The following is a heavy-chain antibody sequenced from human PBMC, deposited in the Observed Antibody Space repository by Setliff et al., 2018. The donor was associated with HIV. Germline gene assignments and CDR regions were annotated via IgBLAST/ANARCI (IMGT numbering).Heavy chain of an antibody. Sequence: PGGSLRLSCAASGVTVSDVWMSWVRQAPGKGLAWVGRISRNFDGGATDYAAPVKGRFTISRDDSKNMAYLQMNSLKTEDTAIYYCTKSSDWSITDDYWGQGTLVTVSS. J-gene: IGHJ4*02. V-gene: IGHV3-15*01. CDR2: ISRNFDGGAT. D-gene: IGHD6-19*01. CDR3: TKSSDWSITDDY. CDR1: GVTVSDVW.